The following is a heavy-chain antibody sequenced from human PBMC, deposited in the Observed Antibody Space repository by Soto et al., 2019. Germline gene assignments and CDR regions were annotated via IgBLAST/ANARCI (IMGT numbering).Heavy chain of an antibody. CDR3: TVGGHSRESFDC. D-gene: IGHD1-26*01. V-gene: IGHV4-4*02. J-gene: IGHJ4*02. CDR2: IYHSVYT. CDR1: GGSIRSSNW. Sequence: PSETLSLTCAVSGGSIRSSNWWSWVRQPPGKRLARIGDIYHSVYTNYNQSLKRRVVISVDEAKNQFSLNLTSVTAADTAVYYFTVGGHSRESFDCCGQGNLITV.